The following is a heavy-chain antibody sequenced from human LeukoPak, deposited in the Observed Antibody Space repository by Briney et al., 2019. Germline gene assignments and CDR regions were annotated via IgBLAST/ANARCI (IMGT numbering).Heavy chain of an antibody. CDR3: ARVSGGYSGYYQGMRFDY. D-gene: IGHD5-12*01. CDR1: GGTFSSYA. J-gene: IGHJ4*02. CDR2: IIAIFGTA. V-gene: IGHV1-69*05. Sequence: SVKVSCKASGGTFSSYAISWVRQAPGQGLEWMGGIIAIFGTANYAQKFQGRVTITTDESTSTAYMELSSLRSEDTAVYYCARVSGGYSGYYQGMRFDYWGQGTLVTVYS.